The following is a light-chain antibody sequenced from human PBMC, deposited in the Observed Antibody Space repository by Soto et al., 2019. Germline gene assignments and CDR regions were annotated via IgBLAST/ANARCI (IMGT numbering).Light chain of an antibody. V-gene: IGKV3-20*01. CDR1: QSVSSSY. CDR3: QQYRSAPPLT. J-gene: IGKJ1*01. CDR2: GAS. Sequence: EIVMTQSPGTLSLSPGERATLSCRASQSVSSSYLAWYQQKPCQAPRLLIYGASSRATGIPDRFSGSGSGTYFTVTISRLEPEDFAVYYCQQYRSAPPLTFGQGTKVDIK.